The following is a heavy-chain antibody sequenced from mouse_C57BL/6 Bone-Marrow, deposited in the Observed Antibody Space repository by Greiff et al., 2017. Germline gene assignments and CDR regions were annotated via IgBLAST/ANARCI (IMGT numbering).Heavy chain of an antibody. Sequence: EVNVVASGGGLVKPGGSLKLSCAASGFTFSSYAMSWVRQTPEKRLEWVATISDGGSYTYYPDNVKGRFTISRDNAKNNLYLQMSHLKSEDTAMYYCARDRGFYYAMDYWGQGTSVTVSS. CDR1: GFTFSSYA. V-gene: IGHV5-4*01. CDR3: ARDRGFYYAMDY. J-gene: IGHJ4*01. CDR2: ISDGGSYT.